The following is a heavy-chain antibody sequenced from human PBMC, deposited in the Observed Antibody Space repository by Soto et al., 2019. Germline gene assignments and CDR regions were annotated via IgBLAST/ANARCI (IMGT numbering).Heavy chain of an antibody. Sequence: EVQLVESGGGLVQPGGSLRLSCAASGFTFSSYSMNWVRQAPGKGLEWVSYISSSSTTKYYADSVKGRFTIYRDNAKNSLYLIMNSLRGADKAVYYCARDGCSGSNCLNWFGPWGEGTLVTVSS. CDR3: ARDGCSGSNCLNWFGP. D-gene: IGHD2-15*01. J-gene: IGHJ5*02. CDR2: ISSSSTTK. V-gene: IGHV3-48*01. CDR1: GFTFSSYS.